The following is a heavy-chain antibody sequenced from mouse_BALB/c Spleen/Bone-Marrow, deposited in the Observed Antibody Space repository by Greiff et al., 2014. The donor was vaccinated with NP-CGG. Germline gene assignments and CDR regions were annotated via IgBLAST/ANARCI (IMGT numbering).Heavy chain of an antibody. J-gene: IGHJ3*01. CDR2: IDPANGNT. V-gene: IGHV14-3*02. CDR3: ATYYYGSSWGFAY. D-gene: IGHD1-1*01. Sequence: VQLQQPGAELVKPGASVKLSCTASGFNIKDTYMHWVKQRPEQGLEWIGGIDPANGNTKYDPKFQGKATITADTSSNTAYLQLSSLTSEDTAVYYCATYYYGSSWGFAYWGQGTLVTVSA. CDR1: GFNIKDTY.